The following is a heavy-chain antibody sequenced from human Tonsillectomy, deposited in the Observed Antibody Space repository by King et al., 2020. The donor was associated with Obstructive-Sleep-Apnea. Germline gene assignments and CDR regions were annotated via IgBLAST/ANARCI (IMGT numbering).Heavy chain of an antibody. CDR3: AHSRFSSSLWGMDV. J-gene: IGHJ6*02. CDR1: GFSLSSSGVG. CDR2: IYWDDDK. D-gene: IGHD6-13*01. V-gene: IGHV2-5*02. Sequence: ITLKESGPTLVKPTQTLTLTCTFSGFSLSSSGVGVGWIRQPPGKALEWLALIYWDDDKRYSPSLKSWVTITKDTSKNQVVLTMTNMDPVDTATYYCAHSRFSSSLWGMDVWGQGTTVTVSS.